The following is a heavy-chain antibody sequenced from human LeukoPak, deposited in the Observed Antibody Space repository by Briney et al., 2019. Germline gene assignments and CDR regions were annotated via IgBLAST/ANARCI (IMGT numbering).Heavy chain of an antibody. Sequence: ASVKVSCKASGYTFTNFAMNWLRQAPGQGLECLGWINTYTGNPTYAQGFTGRFVFSLDTSVSTAYLQISSLKAEDTAVYYCARDGCSGGSCYYPQWGQGTLVTVSS. CDR1: GYTFTNFA. V-gene: IGHV7-4-1*02. D-gene: IGHD2-15*01. CDR3: ARDGCSGGSCYYPQ. J-gene: IGHJ4*02. CDR2: INTYTGNP.